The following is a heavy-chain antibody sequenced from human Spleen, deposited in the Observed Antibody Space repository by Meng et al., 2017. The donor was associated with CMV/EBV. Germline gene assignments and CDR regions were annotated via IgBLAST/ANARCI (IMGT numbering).Heavy chain of an antibody. CDR1: GGSFSGYY. V-gene: IGHV4-34*01. CDR3: ARVRAARKTLGFDP. J-gene: IGHJ5*02. CDR2: INHSGST. D-gene: IGHD6-6*01. Sequence: AVDGGSFSGYYWSWIRQPPGKGLEWIGEINHSGSTNYNPSLKSRVTISVDTSKNQFSLKLSSVTAADTAVYYCARVRAARKTLGFDPWGQGTLVTVSS.